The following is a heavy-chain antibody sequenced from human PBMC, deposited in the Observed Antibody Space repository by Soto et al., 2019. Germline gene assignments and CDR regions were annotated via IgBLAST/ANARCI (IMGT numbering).Heavy chain of an antibody. V-gene: IGHV3-7*03. D-gene: IGHD1-7*01. CDR3: ARGVMNNWNYGSFDY. CDR1: GFTFNDYW. J-gene: IGHJ4*02. Sequence: HPGGSLRLSCAASGFTFNDYWMTWVRQSPGKGLEWVANIKQDGSEKNYVDSVKGRVTISRDNAKKSLYLEMNSLTAEDTAVYYCARGVMNNWNYGSFDYWGQGTLVTVSS. CDR2: IKQDGSEK.